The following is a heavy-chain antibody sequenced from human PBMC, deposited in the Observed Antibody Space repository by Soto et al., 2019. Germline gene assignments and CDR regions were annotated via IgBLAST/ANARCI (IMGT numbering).Heavy chain of an antibody. CDR1: GYTFTSYY. J-gene: IGHJ6*02. D-gene: IGHD6-6*01. CDR3: AREGPASIAARYYYYGMDV. Sequence: QVQLVQSGAEVKKPGASVKVSCKASGYTFTSYYMHWVRQAPGQGLEWMGIINPSGGSTSYAKKFQGTVAMTRDTSTSTVYMELSSRRSEDTAVYYCAREGPASIAARYYYYGMDVWGQGTTVTVSS. V-gene: IGHV1-46*01. CDR2: INPSGGST.